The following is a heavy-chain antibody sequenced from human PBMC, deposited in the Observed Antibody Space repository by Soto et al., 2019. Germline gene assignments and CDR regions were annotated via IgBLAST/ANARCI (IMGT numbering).Heavy chain of an antibody. V-gene: IGHV1-69*13. D-gene: IGHD3-3*01. CDR1: GGTFSSYA. CDR3: ARNPDYDFWSGYSQKSYYYYGMDV. CDR2: IIPIFGTA. J-gene: IGHJ6*02. Sequence: ASVKVSCKASGGTFSSYAISWVRQAPGQRLEWMGGIIPIFGTANYAQKFQGRVTITADESTSTAYMELSSLRSEDTAVYYCARNPDYDFWSGYSQKSYYYYGMDVWGQGTTVTVSS.